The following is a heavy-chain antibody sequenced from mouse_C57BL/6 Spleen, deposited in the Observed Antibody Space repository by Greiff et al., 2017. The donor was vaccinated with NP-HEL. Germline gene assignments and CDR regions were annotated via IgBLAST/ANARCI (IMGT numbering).Heavy chain of an antibody. Sequence: EVQLQQSGPELVKPGASVKIPCKASGYTFTDYNLDWVKQSHGKSLEWIGDINPNNGGTIYNQKFKGQATLTVDKSSSTAYMELRSLTSEDTAGYYYAREDPGYYFDYWGQGTTLTVAS. CDR3: AREDPGYYFDY. D-gene: IGHD4-1*01. CDR2: INPNNGGT. CDR1: GYTFTDYN. V-gene: IGHV1-18*01. J-gene: IGHJ2*01.